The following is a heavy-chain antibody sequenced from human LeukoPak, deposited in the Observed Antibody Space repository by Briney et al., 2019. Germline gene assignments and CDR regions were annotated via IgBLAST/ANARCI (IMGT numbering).Heavy chain of an antibody. CDR2: IYYSGST. CDR1: GGSISSYY. J-gene: IGHJ3*02. Sequence: SETLSLTCTVSGGSISSYYWGWIRQPPGKGLEWIGYIYYSGSTNYNPSLKSRVTISVDTSKNQFSLKLSSVTAADTAVYYCARSQGATDPDAFDIWGQGTMVTVSS. V-gene: IGHV4-59*01. CDR3: ARSQGATDPDAFDI. D-gene: IGHD1-26*01.